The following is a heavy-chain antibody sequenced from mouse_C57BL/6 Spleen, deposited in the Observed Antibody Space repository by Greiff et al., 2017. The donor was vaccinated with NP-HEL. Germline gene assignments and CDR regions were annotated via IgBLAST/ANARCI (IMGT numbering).Heavy chain of an antibody. D-gene: IGHD1-1*01. CDR2: IRNKANNHAT. CDR1: GFTFSDAW. CDR3: TRKRIHYYGSSPFAY. Sequence: EVKVEESGGGLVQPGGSMKLSCAASGFTFSDAWMDWVRQSPEKGLEWVAEIRNKANNHATYYAESVKGRFNISRDDSKSSVYLQMNSLRAEDTGIYYCTRKRIHYYGSSPFAYWGQGTLVTVSA. J-gene: IGHJ3*01. V-gene: IGHV6-6*01.